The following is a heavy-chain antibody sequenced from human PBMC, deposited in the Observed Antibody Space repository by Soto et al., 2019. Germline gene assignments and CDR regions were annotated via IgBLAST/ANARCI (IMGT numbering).Heavy chain of an antibody. CDR3: ASFHTSGSYDVY. Sequence: QVQLLQHGAEVKKPGASVRVSCKGSGYSFTGYYIHWVRQAPGQGLEWMGWINPNSGNTNYAQKFQGRVTMTRDTSISTAYLDLSRLRYDDTAIYYCASFHTSGSYDVYWGKGTLVTVSS. D-gene: IGHD6-19*01. V-gene: IGHV1-2*02. CDR1: GYSFTGYY. J-gene: IGHJ4*02. CDR2: INPNSGNT.